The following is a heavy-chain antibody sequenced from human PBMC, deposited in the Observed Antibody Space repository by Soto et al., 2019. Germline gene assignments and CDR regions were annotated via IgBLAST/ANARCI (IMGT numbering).Heavy chain of an antibody. V-gene: IGHV3-30*18. CDR1: GFTFNSFG. Sequence: QVQLVESGGGVVQPGRSLRLSCAASGFTFNSFGMHWVRQAPGKGLEWVARVSFDGTNKYYADSVKGRFTISRDNSKNTLYRQMNTLRAEDTAVYYCAKLPNCGGDCYFDYWGQGTLVTVSS. J-gene: IGHJ4*02. D-gene: IGHD2-21*02. CDR3: AKLPNCGGDCYFDY. CDR2: VSFDGTNK.